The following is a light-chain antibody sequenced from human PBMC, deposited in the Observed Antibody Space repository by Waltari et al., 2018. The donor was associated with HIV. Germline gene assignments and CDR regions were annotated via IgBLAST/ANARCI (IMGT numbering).Light chain of an antibody. CDR3: CSYAGSTTPVL. CDR1: SRDCGSYYL. J-gene: IGLJ2*01. V-gene: IGLV2-23*02. Sequence: QPALTPPASVSGSPGQSITTSCPATSRDCGSYYLVSWYQHPPGKSPKFMMYEVSKRPSGVSNRFSGCKSGNTASLTISGLQAEDEADYYCCSYAGSTTPVLFGGGTKLTVL. CDR2: EVS.